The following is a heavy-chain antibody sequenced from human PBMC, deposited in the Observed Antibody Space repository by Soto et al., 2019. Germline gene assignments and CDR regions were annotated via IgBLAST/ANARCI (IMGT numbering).Heavy chain of an antibody. CDR2: AHHSGRT. J-gene: IGHJ4*02. CDR3: ARSEATALDF. Sequence: SETLSLTCTVSGDSMSISNWWNWVRQPPGKGLEWIGEAHHSGRTNYNPSLKSRVTISVDRSQNLFSLQLTPVTAADTAVYFCARSEATALDFWGQGILVTVSS. V-gene: IGHV4-4*02. CDR1: GDSMSISNW.